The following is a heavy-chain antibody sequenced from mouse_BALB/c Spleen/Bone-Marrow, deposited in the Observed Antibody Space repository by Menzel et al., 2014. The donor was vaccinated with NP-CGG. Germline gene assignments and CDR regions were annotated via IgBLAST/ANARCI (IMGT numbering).Heavy chain of an antibody. V-gene: IGHV1-69*02. Sequence: VQLVESGAELVKPGASVKLSCKASGYTFTSYWMHWVKQRPGQGLEWIGEIDPSDSYTNYNQKFKGKATLTVDKSSSTAYMQLSSLTSEDPAVYFCARWLLRYYAMDDWGQGTSVTVSS. CDR3: ARWLLRYYAMDD. D-gene: IGHD2-3*01. CDR2: IDPSDSYT. CDR1: GYTFTSYW. J-gene: IGHJ4*01.